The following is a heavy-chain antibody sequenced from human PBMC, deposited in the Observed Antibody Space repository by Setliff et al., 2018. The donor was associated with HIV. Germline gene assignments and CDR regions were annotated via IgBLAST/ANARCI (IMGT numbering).Heavy chain of an antibody. CDR2: IYTGGRT. CDR3: ARHGRLSGSYWGGGDY. D-gene: IGHD1-26*01. CDR1: GYSISSGYY. Sequence: SETLSLTCAVSGYSISSGYYWGWIRQPPGKGLEWVGRIYTGGRTNYNPSLKSRVTISVDTSKNQFSLKLTSVTAADTAVYYCARHGRLSGSYWGGGDYWGQGTLVTVSS. J-gene: IGHJ4*02. V-gene: IGHV4-38-2*01.